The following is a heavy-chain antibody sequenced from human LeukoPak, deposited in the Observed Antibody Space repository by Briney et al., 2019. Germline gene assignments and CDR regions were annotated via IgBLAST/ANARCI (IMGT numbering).Heavy chain of an antibody. Sequence: SETLSLTCTVSGGSISSYYWSWIRQPAGKGLEWIGRIYTSGSTNYNPSLKSRVTMSVDTSKNQFSLKLSSVTAADTAVYCCARHRRYSSSWFPLDFDYWGQGTLVTVSS. D-gene: IGHD6-13*01. CDR3: ARHRRYSSSWFPLDFDY. V-gene: IGHV4-4*07. CDR1: GGSISSYY. J-gene: IGHJ4*02. CDR2: IYTSGST.